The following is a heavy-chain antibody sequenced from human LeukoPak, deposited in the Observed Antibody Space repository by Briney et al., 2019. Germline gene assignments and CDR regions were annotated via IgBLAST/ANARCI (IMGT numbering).Heavy chain of an antibody. CDR1: GGSISDYY. CDR2: IYRGGTI. D-gene: IGHD6-13*01. V-gene: IGHV4-4*09. CDR3: ARHWLEAAKTYSYWFDP. Sequence: SEALSLTCSVSGGSISDYYWSWIRQPPGKGLEWIGYIYRGGTINYNPSVKSRVTMSLDTSKNQISLMLNSVTAADTAIYYCARHWLEAAKTYSYWFDPWGQGTLVTVSS. J-gene: IGHJ5*02.